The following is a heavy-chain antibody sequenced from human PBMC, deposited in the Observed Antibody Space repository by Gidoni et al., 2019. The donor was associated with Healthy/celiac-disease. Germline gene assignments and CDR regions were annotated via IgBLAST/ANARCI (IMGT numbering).Heavy chain of an antibody. V-gene: IGHV1-3*01. CDR3: ARDRAPTIFGVVISLNWFDP. D-gene: IGHD3-3*01. CDR2: INAGHGNT. J-gene: IGHJ5*02. CDR1: GYPFTSYA. Sequence: QVQLVQSGAEVKKPGASVTVSCKASGYPFTSYAMHWVRQAPGQRLEWMGWINAGHGNTKYSQKFQGRVTITRDTSASTAYMELSSLRSEDTAVYYCARDRAPTIFGVVISLNWFDPWGQGTLVTVSS.